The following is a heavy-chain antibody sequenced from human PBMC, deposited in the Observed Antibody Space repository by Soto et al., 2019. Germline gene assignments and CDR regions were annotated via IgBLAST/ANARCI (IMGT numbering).Heavy chain of an antibody. J-gene: IGHJ4*02. V-gene: IGHV3-30*18. Sequence: QVQLVESGGGVVQPGRSLRLSCAASGFTFSSYGMHWVRQAPGKGLEWVAVISYDGSNKYYADSVKGRFTISRDNSKNTLYLQMNSLRAEDTAVYYCAKDLDRFSNRIPIFDYWGQGTLVTVSS. D-gene: IGHD3-10*01. CDR2: ISYDGSNK. CDR1: GFTFSSYG. CDR3: AKDLDRFSNRIPIFDY.